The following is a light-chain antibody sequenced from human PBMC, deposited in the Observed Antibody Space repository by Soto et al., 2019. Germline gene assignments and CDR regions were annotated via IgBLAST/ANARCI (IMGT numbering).Light chain of an antibody. Sequence: EIVMTQSPATLSVSPGERATLSCRASQSVSSNLAWYQQKPGQAPRLLIYGASTRATGIPARFSGSGSGTDFTLSISRLEPGDFGMYFCHQYGSSPRTFGQGTKVDIK. CDR1: QSVSSN. J-gene: IGKJ1*01. CDR2: GAS. V-gene: IGKV3-15*01. CDR3: HQYGSSPRT.